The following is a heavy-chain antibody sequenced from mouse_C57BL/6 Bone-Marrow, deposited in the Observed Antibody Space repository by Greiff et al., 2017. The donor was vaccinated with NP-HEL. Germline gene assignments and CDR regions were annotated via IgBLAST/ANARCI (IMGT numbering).Heavy chain of an antibody. CDR1: GYTFTSYW. CDR3: ARDPPGAWFAY. CDR2: IDPSDSYT. V-gene: IGHV1-59*01. Sequence: QVQLQPGAELVRPGTSVKLSCKASGYTFTSYWMHWVKQRPGQGLEWIGVIDPSDSYTNYNQKFKGKATLTVDTSSSTAYMQLSSLTSEDSAVYYCARDPPGAWFAYWGQGTLVTVSA. J-gene: IGHJ3*01.